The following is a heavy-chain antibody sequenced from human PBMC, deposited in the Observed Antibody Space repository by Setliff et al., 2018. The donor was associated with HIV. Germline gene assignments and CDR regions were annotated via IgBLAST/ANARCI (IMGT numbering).Heavy chain of an antibody. CDR1: GGSFSGYY. CDR3: ARGVTGTWWFDP. V-gene: IGHV4-34*01. Sequence: SETLSLTCAVYGGSFSGYYWSWIRQPPGKGLEWIGEINHSGSTNYNPSLKSRVTISVDTSKNRFSLKLSSVTAADTAVYYCARGVTGTWWFDPWGQGTLVTVSS. D-gene: IGHD6-19*01. CDR2: INHSGST. J-gene: IGHJ5*02.